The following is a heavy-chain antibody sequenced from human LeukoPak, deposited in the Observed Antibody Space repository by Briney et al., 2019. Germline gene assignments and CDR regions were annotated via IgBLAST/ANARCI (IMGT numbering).Heavy chain of an antibody. CDR1: GYTFTSYY. Sequence: ASVKVSCKASGYTFTSYYMHWVRQAPGQGLEWMGIINPSGGSTSYAQKFQGRVTMTRDTSTSTVYMELSSLRSEDTAVYYCARVPDTDDSSGYSFDYWGQGTLVTVSS. J-gene: IGHJ4*02. D-gene: IGHD3-22*01. V-gene: IGHV1-46*01. CDR3: ARVPDTDDSSGYSFDY. CDR2: INPSGGST.